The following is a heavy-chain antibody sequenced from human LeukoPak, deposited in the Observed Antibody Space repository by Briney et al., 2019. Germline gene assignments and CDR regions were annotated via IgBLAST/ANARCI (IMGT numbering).Heavy chain of an antibody. CDR2: ISSGGGNI. J-gene: IGHJ5*02. CDR1: GFTFSNYA. D-gene: IGHD6-19*01. V-gene: IGHV3-23*01. Sequence: GGSLRLSCAASGFTFSNYAMSWVRQAPGKGLEWVSGISSGGGNIYYADSVKGRFIISRDNSKNTLYLQMNSLRAEDTAVYYCAKDVRIAVSGWFDPWGQGTLVTVSS. CDR3: AKDVRIAVSGWFDP.